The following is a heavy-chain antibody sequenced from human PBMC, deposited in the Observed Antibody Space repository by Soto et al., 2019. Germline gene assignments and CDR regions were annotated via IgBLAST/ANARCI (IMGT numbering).Heavy chain of an antibody. CDR2: INSDGSST. J-gene: IGHJ3*02. D-gene: IGHD3-10*01. V-gene: IGHV3-74*01. CDR1: GFTFSSYW. CDR3: ARPYGSGSYYDPYDAFDI. Sequence: VGSLRLSCAASGFTFSSYWMHWVRQAPGKGLVWVSRINSDGSSTSYADSVKGRFTISRDNAKNTLYLQMNSLRAEDTAVYYCARPYGSGSYYDPYDAFDIWGQGTMVTVSS.